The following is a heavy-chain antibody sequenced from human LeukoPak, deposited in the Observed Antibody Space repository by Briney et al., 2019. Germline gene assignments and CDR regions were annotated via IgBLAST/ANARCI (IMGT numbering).Heavy chain of an antibody. CDR1: GSTVSGNY. CDR3: VREGGLGYCSNNCCPGSY. Sequence: ASLRLSCAASGSTVSGNYMCFLRQARGERLEWVSAIYNDGHTFYADSVNGRFTISRDNSKNTLYLQMNSLRVEDTAIYYCVREGGLGYCSNNCCPGSYWGQGTLVTVSS. J-gene: IGHJ4*02. CDR2: IYNDGHT. D-gene: IGHD2-2*01. V-gene: IGHV3-66*01.